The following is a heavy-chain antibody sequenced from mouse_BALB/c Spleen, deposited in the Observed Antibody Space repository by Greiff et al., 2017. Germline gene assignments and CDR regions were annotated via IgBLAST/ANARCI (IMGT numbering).Heavy chain of an antibody. CDR3: TRWLLPLYAMDY. J-gene: IGHJ4*01. CDR2: INPSNGGT. V-gene: IGHV1S81*02. Sequence: VQLQQPGAELVKPGASVKLSCKASGYTFTSYYMYWVKQRPGKGLEWIGGINPSNGGTNFNEKFKSKATLTVDKSSSTAYMQLSRLTSEDSAVYYCTRWLLPLYAMDYWGQGTSVTVSS. CDR1: GYTFTSYY. D-gene: IGHD2-3*01.